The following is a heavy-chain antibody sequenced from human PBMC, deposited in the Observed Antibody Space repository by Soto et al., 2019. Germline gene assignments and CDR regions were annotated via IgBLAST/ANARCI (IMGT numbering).Heavy chain of an antibody. V-gene: IGHV1-69*12. CDR3: ARDAAAACTFREDACDI. Sequence: QAPRVQSGAEVKKPGSSVKVACKVSGDPFSNYAINWVRQAPGQGLEWMGAIVPFFTLTNSEQKFQGKVTITADESTNTANMELSSQRSDDTATDYCARDAAAACTFREDACDIWGQGTLVTVSS. CDR1: GDPFSNYA. CDR2: IVPFFTLT. D-gene: IGHD6-13*01. J-gene: IGHJ3*02.